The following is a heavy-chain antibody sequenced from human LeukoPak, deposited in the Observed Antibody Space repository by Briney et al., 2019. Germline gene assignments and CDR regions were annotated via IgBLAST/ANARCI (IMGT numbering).Heavy chain of an antibody. CDR1: GYSFTSYW. J-gene: IGHJ3*02. D-gene: IGHD2-2*01. CDR3: ARRSSTSFDAFDI. CDR2: IYPGDSDT. Sequence: GESLKISCKGSGYSFTSYWIGWVRQLPGKGLEWMGIIYPGDSDTRYSPSFQGQVTISADKSISTAYLQWSSLKASDTAMYYCARRSSTSFDAFDIWGQGTMVTVSS. V-gene: IGHV5-51*01.